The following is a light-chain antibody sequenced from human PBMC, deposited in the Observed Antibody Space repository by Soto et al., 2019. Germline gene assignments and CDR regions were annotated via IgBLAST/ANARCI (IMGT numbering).Light chain of an antibody. Sequence: QSALTQPASVSASPGQSITISCTGTSSDVGGSNFVSWYQKHPGKPPKLIIYDVATRPSGVSNRFSGSKSGSTASLIISRLQTEDEADYYCVSFTSSTTDVFGSGTKLTVL. CDR2: DVA. CDR3: VSFTSSTTDV. CDR1: SSDVGGSNF. J-gene: IGLJ1*01. V-gene: IGLV2-14*03.